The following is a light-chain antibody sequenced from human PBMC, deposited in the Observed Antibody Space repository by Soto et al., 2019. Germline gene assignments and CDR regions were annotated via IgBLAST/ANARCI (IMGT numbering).Light chain of an antibody. V-gene: IGKV3-15*01. CDR1: QSVSSN. CDR2: CAS. J-gene: IGKJ5*01. CDR3: QQYNNWPPIT. Sequence: EIVMTQSPATLSVSPGERATLSCRASQSVSSNLAWYQQKHGQAPRLLIYCASTRATAITARFSGSGSGTEVTIPTSSLQSEDFAVDYCQQYNNWPPITFGQGTRLEIK.